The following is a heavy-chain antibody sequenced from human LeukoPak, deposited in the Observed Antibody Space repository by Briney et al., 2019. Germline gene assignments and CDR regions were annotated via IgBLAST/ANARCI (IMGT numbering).Heavy chain of an antibody. CDR1: GGSISSHY. CDR2: IYYSGST. V-gene: IGHV4-59*08. J-gene: IGHJ6*02. CDR3: ARHPYYYGMDV. Sequence: PSETLSLTCTASGGSISSHYWSWIRQPPGKGLEWIGYIYYSGSTNYNPSLKSRVTISVDTSKNQFSLKLSSVTAADTAVYYCARHPYYYGMDVWGQGTTVTVSS.